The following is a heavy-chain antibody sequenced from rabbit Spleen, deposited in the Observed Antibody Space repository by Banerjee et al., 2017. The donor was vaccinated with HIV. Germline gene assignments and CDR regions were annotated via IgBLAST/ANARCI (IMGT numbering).Heavy chain of an antibody. D-gene: IGHD4-1*01. V-gene: IGHV1S45*01. J-gene: IGHJ4*01. CDR1: GFSFSSSYD. Sequence: QEQLVESGGGLVQPEGSLTLTYTSSGFSFSSSYDMCWVRQAPGKGLEWIGYIYSTIHYTYYASWAKGRFTISKTSSTTVTLQMTSLTVADTATYFCARVSEISGWGEDLWGPGTLVTVS. CDR2: IYSTIHYT. CDR3: ARVSEISGWGEDL.